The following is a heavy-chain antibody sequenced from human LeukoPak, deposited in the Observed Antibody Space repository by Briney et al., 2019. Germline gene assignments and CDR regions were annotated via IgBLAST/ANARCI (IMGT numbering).Heavy chain of an antibody. Sequence: GRSLRLSCAASGFTFSSYAMHWVRQAPGKGLEWVAVISYDGSNKYYADSVKGRFTISRDNSKNTLYLQMNSLRAEDTAVYYCARGAYSGSYWVGAFDIWGQGTMVTVSS. CDR3: ARGAYSGSYWVGAFDI. V-gene: IGHV3-30-3*01. D-gene: IGHD1-26*01. J-gene: IGHJ3*02. CDR2: ISYDGSNK. CDR1: GFTFSSYA.